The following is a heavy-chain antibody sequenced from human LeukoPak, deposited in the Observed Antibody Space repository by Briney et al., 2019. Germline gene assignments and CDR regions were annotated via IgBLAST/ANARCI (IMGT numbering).Heavy chain of an antibody. J-gene: IGHJ4*02. CDR2: ISSDGSHK. CDR1: GFSFSTYD. CDR3: AREWRYYDSSGYYDY. Sequence: GGSLRLSCAASGFSFSTYDMHWVRQAPGKGLEWVAVISSDGSHKYWADSVKGRFTISRDNSKNTVYLQMNSLRAEDTAVYYCAREWRYYDSSGYYDYWGQGTLVTVSS. D-gene: IGHD3-22*01. V-gene: IGHV3-30*03.